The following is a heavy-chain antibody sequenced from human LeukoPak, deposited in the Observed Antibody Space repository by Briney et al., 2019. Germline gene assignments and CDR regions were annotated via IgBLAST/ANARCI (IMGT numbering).Heavy chain of an antibody. J-gene: IGHJ6*02. CDR3: ARHCSSTSCYMPDYYGMDV. CDR2: INHSGST. V-gene: IGHV4-34*01. D-gene: IGHD2-2*02. CDR1: GGSFSGYY. Sequence: KPSETLSLTCAVYGGSFSGYYWSWIRQPPGKGLEWIGEINHSGSTNYNPSLKSRVTISVDTSKNQFSLKLSSVTAADTAVYYCARHCSSTSCYMPDYYGMDVWGQGTTVTVSS.